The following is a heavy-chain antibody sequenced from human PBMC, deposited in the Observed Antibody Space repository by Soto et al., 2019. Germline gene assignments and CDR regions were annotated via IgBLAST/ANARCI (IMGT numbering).Heavy chain of an antibody. CDR1: GFSSTDFA. D-gene: IGHD5-18*01. CDR3: AKDYLRWVQP. CDR2: ISGTGGRT. J-gene: IGHJ5*02. Sequence: PAQSLPLSCPPSGFSSTDFATRCVRQPPGKGLEWVSSISGTGGRTHYADSVKGRFSNSRNNSRNTLSLQISSLRAEDTAVDYGAKDYLRWVQPWGQGTLVTVSS. V-gene: IGHV3-23*01.